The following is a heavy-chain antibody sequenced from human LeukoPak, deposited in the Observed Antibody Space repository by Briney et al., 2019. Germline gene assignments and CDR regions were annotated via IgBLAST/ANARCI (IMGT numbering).Heavy chain of an antibody. D-gene: IGHD5-18*01. J-gene: IGHJ6*03. CDR1: GGSFSGYY. Sequence: SETLSLTCAVYGGSFSGYYWSWIRQPPGKGLEWIGEINHSGSTNYNPSLKSRVTISVDTSKNQFSLKLSSVTAADTAVYYCARDTAMAQHYYYYMDVWGKGTTVTVSS. CDR3: ARDTAMAQHYYYYMDV. V-gene: IGHV4-34*01. CDR2: INHSGST.